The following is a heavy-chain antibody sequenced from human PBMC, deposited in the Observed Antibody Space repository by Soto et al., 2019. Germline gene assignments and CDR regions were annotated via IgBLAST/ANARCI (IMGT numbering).Heavy chain of an antibody. CDR1: GYTFTSYS. CDR2: INAGNGNT. CDR3: ASSNIAAAPYGMDV. V-gene: IGHV1-3*01. D-gene: IGHD6-13*01. Sequence: GASVKVSCKASGYTFTSYSMHWVRQAPGQRLEGMGWINAGNGNTKYSQKFQGRVTITRDTSASTAYMELSSLRSEDTVVYYCASSNIAAAPYGMDVWGQGTTVTVSS. J-gene: IGHJ6*02.